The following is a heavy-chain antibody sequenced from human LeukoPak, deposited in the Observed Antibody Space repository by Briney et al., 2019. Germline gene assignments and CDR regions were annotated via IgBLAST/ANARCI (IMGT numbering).Heavy chain of an antibody. Sequence: ASVKVSCKACGYNFARYGMTGVRQAPGQGLEWMVGISADNGNTNFAQTYQGRVTMTTDTSTSTADMALRSLRSDDTAVYSCAGGSGYYYVPDYWGQGTLVTVSS. V-gene: IGHV1-18*01. CDR1: GYNFARYG. J-gene: IGHJ4*02. D-gene: IGHD3-22*01. CDR2: ISADNGNT. CDR3: AGGSGYYYVPDY.